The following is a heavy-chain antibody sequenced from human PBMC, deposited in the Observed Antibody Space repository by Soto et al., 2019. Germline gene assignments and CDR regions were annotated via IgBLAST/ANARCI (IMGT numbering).Heavy chain of an antibody. CDR3: ARGLIAVAGTPFDY. CDR2: IYYSGST. V-gene: IGHV4-59*01. J-gene: IGHJ4*02. Sequence: QVQLQESGPGLVKPSETLSLTCTVSGGSISSYYWSWIRQPPGKGLEWIGYIYYSGSTNYNPSLKSRVTISVDTSKNQFFLKLSSVTAADTAVYYCARGLIAVAGTPFDYWGQGTLVTVSS. D-gene: IGHD6-19*01. CDR1: GGSISSYY.